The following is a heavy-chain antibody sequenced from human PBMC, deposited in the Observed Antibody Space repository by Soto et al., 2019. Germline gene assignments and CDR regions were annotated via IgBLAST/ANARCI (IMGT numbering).Heavy chain of an antibody. CDR3: APDVAPSFRTWFDT. D-gene: IGHD2-21*01. Sequence: SETLSLTCAVSGGSITSGNSYSWSWIRQPPGKGLEWIGSISHTGSTSYNPSLKSRLTMSVDKSKNQFSLRLSSVTAADMAVYSRAPDVAPSFRTWFDTWGPAILLTVSS. CDR2: ISHTGST. J-gene: IGHJ5*02. CDR1: GGSITSGNSYS. V-gene: IGHV4-30-2*01.